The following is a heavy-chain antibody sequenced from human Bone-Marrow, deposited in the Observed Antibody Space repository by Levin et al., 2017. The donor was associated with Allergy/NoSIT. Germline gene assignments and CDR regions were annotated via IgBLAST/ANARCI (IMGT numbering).Heavy chain of an antibody. D-gene: IGHD3-10*01. CDR2: IQSNGKT. CDR1: GFTFSTYW. CDR3: ASDRFYSDSGSNFSWCDP. J-gene: IGHJ5*02. Sequence: GGSLRLSCAASGFTFSTYWMHWVRQAPGKGLVWVSRIQSNGKTNYADSVKGRFTISRDNAKNTLYLHMNSLTVEDTAVYDCASDRFYSDSGSNFSWCDPWGQGTLVTVSS. V-gene: IGHV3-74*01.